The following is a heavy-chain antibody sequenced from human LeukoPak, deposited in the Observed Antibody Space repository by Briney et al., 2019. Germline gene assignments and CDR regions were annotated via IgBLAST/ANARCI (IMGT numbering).Heavy chain of an antibody. J-gene: IGHJ4*02. CDR3: ARGAYYDILTGYPEEFDY. V-gene: IGHV1-69*01. CDR2: IIPIFGTA. D-gene: IGHD3-9*01. Sequence: SVKVSCKASGGTFGSYAISWVRQAPGQGLEWMGGIIPIFGTANYAQKFQGRVTITADESTSTAYMELSSLRSEDTAVYYCARGAYYDILTGYPEEFDYWGQGTLVTVSS. CDR1: GGTFGSYA.